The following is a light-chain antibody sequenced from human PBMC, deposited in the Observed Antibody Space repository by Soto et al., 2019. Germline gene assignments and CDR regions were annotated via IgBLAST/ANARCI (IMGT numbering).Light chain of an antibody. J-gene: IGKJ1*01. CDR3: QQSGGSPRT. V-gene: IGKV3-20*01. CDR2: DAS. CDR1: QSVGSTF. Sequence: IVLTQSPGTLCLSPGQGATLSCRASQSVGSTFVDWYQQKGGQAPRLLLHDASNRATGIPARFSGSASGTDFTLTISRLEPEDFAVYYCQQSGGSPRTFGQGTKVDIK.